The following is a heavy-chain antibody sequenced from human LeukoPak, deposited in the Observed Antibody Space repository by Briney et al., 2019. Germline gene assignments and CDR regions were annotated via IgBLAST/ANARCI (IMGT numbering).Heavy chain of an antibody. CDR2: IWYDGSNE. CDR3: VRDLDSNDVWSGYWPDAFDT. J-gene: IGHJ3*02. V-gene: IGHV3-33*01. CDR1: GFTYSSYG. Sequence: QPGGSLRLSCAASGFTYSSYGMHWVRQAPGKGLEWVAVIWYDGSNEYYADSVKGRFTISRDNSRNTLYLQMNSLRAEDTAVYYCVRDLDSNDVWSGYWPDAFDTWGQGTMVSVSS. D-gene: IGHD3-3*01.